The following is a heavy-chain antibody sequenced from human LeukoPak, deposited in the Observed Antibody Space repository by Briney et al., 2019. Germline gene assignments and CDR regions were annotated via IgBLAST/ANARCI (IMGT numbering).Heavy chain of an antibody. J-gene: IGHJ4*02. D-gene: IGHD5-18*01. CDR2: INHSGST. Sequence: PSETLSLTCAVYGGSFSGYYWSWIRQPPGKGLEWIGEINHSGSTNYNPSLKSQVTISVDTSKNQFSLKLSSVTAADTAVYYCARCGYSYGYDYWGQGTLVTVSS. CDR3: ARCGYSYGYDY. CDR1: GGSFSGYY. V-gene: IGHV4-34*01.